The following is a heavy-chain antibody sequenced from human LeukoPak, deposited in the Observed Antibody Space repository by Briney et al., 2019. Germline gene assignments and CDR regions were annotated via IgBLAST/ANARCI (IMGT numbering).Heavy chain of an antibody. V-gene: IGHV3-53*01. CDR1: GFTVSSNY. CDR2: IYSGGST. CDR3: AREIAVAAAYYFDY. Sequence: GGSLRLSCAASGFTVSSNYMSWVRQAPGKGLEWVSVIYSGGSTYYADSVKGRFTISRDNAKNSLYLQMNSLRAEDTAVYYCAREIAVAAAYYFDYWGQGTLVTVSS. J-gene: IGHJ4*02. D-gene: IGHD6-19*01.